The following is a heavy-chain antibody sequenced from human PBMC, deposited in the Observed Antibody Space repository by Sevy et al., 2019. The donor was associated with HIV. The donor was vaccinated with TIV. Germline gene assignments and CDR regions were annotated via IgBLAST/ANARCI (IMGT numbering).Heavy chain of an antibody. CDR2: IYYNGHI. D-gene: IGHD1-26*01. CDR3: AGENAWGRDYS. J-gene: IGHJ4*02. Sequence: SETLSLTCTVSGGSITSLYWNWIRQPPGKGLEWIANIYYNGHINYNPSLKSRVTLSLDTSKNQFSLRRSSVTAADTAMYYCAGENAWGRDYSWGQGTLVTVSS. V-gene: IGHV4-59*08. CDR1: GGSITSLY.